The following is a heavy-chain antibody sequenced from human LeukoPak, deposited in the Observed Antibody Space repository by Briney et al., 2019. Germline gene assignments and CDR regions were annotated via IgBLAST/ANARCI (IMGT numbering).Heavy chain of an antibody. D-gene: IGHD2-21*02. J-gene: IGHJ6*02. CDR3: ARSVTAMNYYYFGMDV. Sequence: ASVKVSCKASGYTFTGYYMHWVRQAPGQGLEWMGWINPNTGGTNYAQKFQGRVTVTRDTSISTAYMELSTLRSDDTAVYHCARSVTAMNYYYFGMDVWGQGTTVTVSS. V-gene: IGHV1-2*02. CDR1: GYTFTGYY. CDR2: INPNTGGT.